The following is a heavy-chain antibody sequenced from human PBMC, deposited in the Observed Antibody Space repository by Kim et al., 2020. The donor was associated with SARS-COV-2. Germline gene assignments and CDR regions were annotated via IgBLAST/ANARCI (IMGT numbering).Heavy chain of an antibody. V-gene: IGHV3-21*01. D-gene: IGHD3-10*01. J-gene: IGHJ3*02. CDR3: AREEGITMVRGVTLDALDI. CDR2: ISSSSSYI. Sequence: GGSLRFSCAASGFTFSSYSMNWVRQAPGKGLEWVSSISSSSSYIYYADSVKGRFTISRDNAKNSLYLQMNSLRAEDAAVYYCAREEGITMVRGVTLDALDIWGQGTMVTVSS. CDR1: GFTFSSYS.